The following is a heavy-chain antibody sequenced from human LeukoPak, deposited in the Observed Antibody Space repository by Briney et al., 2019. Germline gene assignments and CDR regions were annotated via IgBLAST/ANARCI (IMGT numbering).Heavy chain of an antibody. CDR2: ITSSGGST. J-gene: IGHJ4*02. D-gene: IGHD3-10*01. V-gene: IGHV3-23*01. CDR3: AKDEGDYYGSGRYLFDY. CDR1: GFTFSSYA. Sequence: PGGSLRLSCAASGFTFSSYAMSWVRQAPGKGLKWVSAITSSGGSTYYADSVKGRFTISRDNSKNTLYLQMNSLRVEDTAVYYCAKDEGDYYGSGRYLFDYWGQGTLVTVSS.